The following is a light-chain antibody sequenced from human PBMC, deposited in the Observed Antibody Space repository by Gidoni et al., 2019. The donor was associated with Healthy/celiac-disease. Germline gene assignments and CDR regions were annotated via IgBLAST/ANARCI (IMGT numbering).Light chain of an antibody. CDR2: KDS. V-gene: IGLV3-16*01. CDR1: ALPKKY. Sequence: SYELTQPPSVSLSLGQMARITCSGDALPKKYAYWYQQKPGQFPVLVIYKDSERPSGIPERFSGSSSGTIVTLTISGVQAEDEADYYCLSADSSGTVVFGGGTKLTVL. CDR3: LSADSSGTVV. J-gene: IGLJ2*01.